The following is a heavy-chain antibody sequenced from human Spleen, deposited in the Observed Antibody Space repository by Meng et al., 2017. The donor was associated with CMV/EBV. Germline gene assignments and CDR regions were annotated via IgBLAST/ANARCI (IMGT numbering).Heavy chain of an antibody. Sequence: SETLSLTCTVSGYSISSGYYWGWIRQPPGKGLEWIGSIYHSGSTYYNPSLKSRVTISVDTSKNQFSLKLSSVTAADTAVYYCASPHPTYGMDVWGQGTTVTVSS. V-gene: IGHV4-38-2*02. CDR2: IYHSGST. CDR3: ASPHPTYGMDV. CDR1: GYSISSGYY. J-gene: IGHJ6*02.